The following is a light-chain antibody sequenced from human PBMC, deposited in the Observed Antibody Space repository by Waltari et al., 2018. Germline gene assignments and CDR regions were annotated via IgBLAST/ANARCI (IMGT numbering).Light chain of an antibody. CDR1: SPNIGAGYD. CDR3: QSYDSSLSGSVV. CDR2: GNS. Sequence: QSVLTQPPSVSGAPGQRVTFSCTGTSPNIGAGYDVHWYQQLPGTAPKLLIYGNSNRPSGVPDRFSGSKSGTSASLAITGLQAEDEADYYCQSYDSSLSGSVVFGGGTKLTVL. J-gene: IGLJ2*01. V-gene: IGLV1-40*01.